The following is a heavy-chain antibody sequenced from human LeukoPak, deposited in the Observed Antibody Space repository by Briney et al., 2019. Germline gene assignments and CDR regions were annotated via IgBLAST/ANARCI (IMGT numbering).Heavy chain of an antibody. CDR2: IDHTGSS. Sequence: SETLSLTCNVSGDSLRSHYWSWIRQPPGKGLEWIGYIDHTGSSECSPSPKSRVTMSVDTSNNQVSLKLSYVTAADTAVYFCARQSLVDYSDSRGPYRWFDIWGRGTLVTVS. CDR1: GDSLRSHY. J-gene: IGHJ5*02. V-gene: IGHV4-59*11. D-gene: IGHD3-22*01. CDR3: ARQSLVDYSDSRGPYRWFDI.